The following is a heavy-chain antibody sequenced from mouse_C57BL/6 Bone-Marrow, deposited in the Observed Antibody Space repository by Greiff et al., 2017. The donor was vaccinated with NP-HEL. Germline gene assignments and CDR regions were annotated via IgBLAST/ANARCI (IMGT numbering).Heavy chain of an antibody. CDR2: IHPNSGST. V-gene: IGHV1-64*01. CDR3: AREGPGFDY. Sequence: QVQLQQPGAELVKPGASVKLSCTASGYTFTSYWMHWVKQRPGQGLEWIGMIHPNSGSTNYNEKFKSKATLTVDKSSSTAYMQLSSLTSEDSAVYYCAREGPGFDYWGQGTTLTVSS. J-gene: IGHJ2*01. CDR1: GYTFTSYW.